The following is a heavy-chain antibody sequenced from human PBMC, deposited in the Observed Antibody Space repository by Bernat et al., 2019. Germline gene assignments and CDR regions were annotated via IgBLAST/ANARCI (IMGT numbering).Heavy chain of an antibody. CDR3: ARVHGDSTTRYYYYYMDV. CDR2: IYYSGST. V-gene: IGHV4-59*01. J-gene: IGHJ6*03. CDR1: GGSISSYY. Sequence: QLQLQESGPGLVKPSETLSLTCTVSGGSISSYYWSWIRQPPGKGLEWIGYIYYSGSTNYNPSLKSRVTISVDTSKNQFSLKLSSVTAADTAVYYCARVHGDSTTRYYYYYMDVWGKGTTVTVSS. D-gene: IGHD4-17*01.